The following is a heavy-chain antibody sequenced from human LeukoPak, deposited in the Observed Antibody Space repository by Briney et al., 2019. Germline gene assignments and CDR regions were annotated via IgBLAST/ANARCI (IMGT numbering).Heavy chain of an antibody. CDR2: ISTSGGST. Sequence: AGALRLSFAASGFTWSSYSMSGVRQAPGKELEWVSGISTSGGSTSYADSVKGRFTISRDNPRNTLYMQMNSLRDEDTAVYYCAIMHRYYDGSGYWVQWGQGTLVTVSS. V-gene: IGHV3-23*01. CDR1: GFTWSSYS. J-gene: IGHJ4*02. D-gene: IGHD3-22*01. CDR3: AIMHRYYDGSGYWVQ.